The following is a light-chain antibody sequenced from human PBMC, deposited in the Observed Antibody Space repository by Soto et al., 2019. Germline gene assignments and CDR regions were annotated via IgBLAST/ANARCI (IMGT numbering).Light chain of an antibody. Sequence: QSVLTQPASVSGSPGQSITISCTGTSSDVGDFNYVSWYQQHPGKAPKLMIYDVGNRPSGVSIRFSGSKSGSTASLTISGLQAEDEADYYCSSFSSSTTRVFGTATKVTVL. J-gene: IGLJ1*01. CDR3: SSFSSSTTRV. CDR2: DVG. V-gene: IGLV2-14*01. CDR1: SSDVGDFNY.